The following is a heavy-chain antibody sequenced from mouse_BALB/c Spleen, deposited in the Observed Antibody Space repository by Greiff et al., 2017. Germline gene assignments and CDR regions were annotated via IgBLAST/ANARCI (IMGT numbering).Heavy chain of an antibody. CDR3: ARHGGYFDY. V-gene: IGHV5-9-3*01. CDR2: ISSGGSYT. Sequence: EVKVVESGGGLVKPGGSLKLSCAASGFTFSSYAMSWVRQTPEKRLEWVATISSGGSYTYYPDSVKGRFTISRDNAKNTLYLQMSSLRSEDTAMYYCARHGGYFDYWGQGTTLTVSS. J-gene: IGHJ2*01. CDR1: GFTFSSYA.